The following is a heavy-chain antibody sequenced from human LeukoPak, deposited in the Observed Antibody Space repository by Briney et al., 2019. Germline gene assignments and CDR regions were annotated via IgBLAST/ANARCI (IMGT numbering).Heavy chain of an antibody. CDR1: GFTFSSYW. Sequence: GGSLRLSCAVSGFTFSSYWMSWVRQAPGKGLEWVANIKEDGSEKYYVDSVKGRFTISRDNAKNSLFLQMNSLRVEDTAVYFCARGGPTGAIDDWGQGILVTVSS. V-gene: IGHV3-7*01. D-gene: IGHD3-16*01. J-gene: IGHJ4*02. CDR3: ARGGPTGAIDD. CDR2: IKEDGSEK.